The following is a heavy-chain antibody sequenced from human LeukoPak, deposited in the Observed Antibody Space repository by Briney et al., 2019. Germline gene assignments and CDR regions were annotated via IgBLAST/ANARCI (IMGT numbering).Heavy chain of an antibody. V-gene: IGHV3-48*04. CDR2: ISDGTSTM. CDR1: EFTFSTYS. J-gene: IGHJ4*02. Sequence: GGSLRLSCAASEFTFSTYSMNWIRQAPGKGLEWVAYISDGTSTMYYTDSVKGRFTISRDDATNSLYLEMNSLRAEDTAVYYCVARGGWARFDYWGQGTLVTVSS. D-gene: IGHD6-19*01. CDR3: VARGGWARFDY.